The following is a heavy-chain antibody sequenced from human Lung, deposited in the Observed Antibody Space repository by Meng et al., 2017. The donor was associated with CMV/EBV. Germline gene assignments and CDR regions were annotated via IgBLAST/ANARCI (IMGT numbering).Heavy chain of an antibody. CDR1: GYTFTDYY. CDR2: INPNSGGT. D-gene: IGHD1-1*01. V-gene: IGHV1-2*02. J-gene: IGHJ4*02. Sequence: ASVKVSCKASGYTFTDYYIHWVRQAPGQGLEWMGWINPNSGGTNYAQKFQGRVTMTTDTSIRTIYMELNRLTSDDTAKFYCARDVGTGAAGYWGQGTLVTVDS. CDR3: ARDVGTGAAGY.